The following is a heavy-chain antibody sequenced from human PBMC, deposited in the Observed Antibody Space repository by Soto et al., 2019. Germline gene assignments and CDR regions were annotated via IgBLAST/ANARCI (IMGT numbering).Heavy chain of an antibody. D-gene: IGHD3-10*01. CDR1: GYTFTSYA. CDR2: INACSGNT. J-gene: IGHJ6*03. CDR3: ATDLTTVRGVISYTDV. Sequence: QVQLVQAGAEVKKPGASVKVSCKASGYTFTSYAMHWFLQAPGQRLERMGWINACSGNTKYSQRFQGRVAITRDTSASTAYMELSSLRSEHTAIYYSATDLTTVRGVISYTDVWGKRTTVTVSS. V-gene: IGHV1-3*01.